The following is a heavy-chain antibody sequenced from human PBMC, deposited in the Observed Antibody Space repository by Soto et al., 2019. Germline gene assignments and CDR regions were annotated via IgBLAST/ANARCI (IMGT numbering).Heavy chain of an antibody. Sequence: EVQLLESGGGLVQPGGSLRLSCVASGFTFKNYDMRWVRQAPGKGLEWVSGISGSGAITYYADSVRGRFTISRDTSKNTLYLQLNSLRAEETAIYYCAKDRQFRSYYESAGHYNNWGQGTLVTVSS. J-gene: IGHJ4*02. CDR3: AKDRQFRSYYESAGHYNN. V-gene: IGHV3-23*01. D-gene: IGHD3-10*01. CDR1: GFTFKNYD. CDR2: ISGSGAIT.